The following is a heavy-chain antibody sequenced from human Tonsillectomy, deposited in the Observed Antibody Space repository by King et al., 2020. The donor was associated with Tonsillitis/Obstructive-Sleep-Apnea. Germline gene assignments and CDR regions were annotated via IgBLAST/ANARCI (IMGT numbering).Heavy chain of an antibody. J-gene: IGHJ4*02. CDR2: ISGSGGST. CDR1: GFTFSSYA. CDR3: AKDFRHVLRFLEWLLSYFDY. V-gene: IGHV3-23*04. D-gene: IGHD3-3*01. Sequence: QLVQSGGGLVQPGGSLRLSCAASGFTFSSYAMSWVRQAPGKGLEWVSAISGSGGSTYYADSVRGRFTISRDNSKNTLYLQMNSLRAEDTAVYYCAKDFRHVLRFLEWLLSYFDYWGQGTLVTVSS.